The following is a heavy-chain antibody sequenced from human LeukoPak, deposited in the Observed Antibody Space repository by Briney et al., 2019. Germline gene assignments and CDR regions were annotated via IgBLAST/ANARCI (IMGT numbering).Heavy chain of an antibody. CDR3: AKDTSLGCSGGSCQRDYYEGHFDY. V-gene: IGHV3-9*01. CDR2: ISWNSGSI. D-gene: IGHD2-15*01. CDR1: GFTFADYA. J-gene: IGHJ4*02. Sequence: GGSLRLSCAASGFTFADYAMHWVRQAPGKGLEWVSGISWNSGSIGYADSVKGRFTISRDNAKNSLYLQMNSLRAEDTALYYCAKDTSLGCSGGSCQRDYYEGHFDYWGQGTLVTVSS.